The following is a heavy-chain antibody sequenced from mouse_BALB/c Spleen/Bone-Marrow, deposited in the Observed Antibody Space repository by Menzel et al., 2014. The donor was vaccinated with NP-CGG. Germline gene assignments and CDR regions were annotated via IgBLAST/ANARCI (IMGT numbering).Heavy chain of an antibody. CDR2: ISLYSGNT. CDR1: GYTFTDYG. D-gene: IGHD2-14*01. J-gene: IGHJ4*01. CDR3: ARGDYGYDETMDY. Sequence: VQLVESGPELVRPGVSVKISCKGSGYTFTDYGMHWVKQSHAKSLEWIGLISLYSGNTNYNQKFKDKATMTVDKSSSTAYMELARLTSEDSAIYYCARGDYGYDETMDYWGQGTSVTVSS. V-gene: IGHV1-67*01.